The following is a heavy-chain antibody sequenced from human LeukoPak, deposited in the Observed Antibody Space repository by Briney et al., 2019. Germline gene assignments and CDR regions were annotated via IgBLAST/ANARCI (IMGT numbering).Heavy chain of an antibody. V-gene: IGHV1-69*04. CDR2: IIPILGIA. D-gene: IGHD6-13*01. CDR1: GGTFSSYA. J-gene: IGHJ5*02. CDR3: ATGYSSSWYVS. Sequence: ASVKVSCKASGGTFSSYAISWVRQAPGQGLEWMGRIIPILGIANYAQKFQGRVTITADKSTSTAYMELSSLRSEDTAVYYCATGYSSSWYVSWGQGTLVTVSS.